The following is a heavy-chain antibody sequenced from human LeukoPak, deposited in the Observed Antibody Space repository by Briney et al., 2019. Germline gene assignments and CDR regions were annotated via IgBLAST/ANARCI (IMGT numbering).Heavy chain of an antibody. CDR1: GGSFSGYY. Sequence: SEILSLTCAVYGGSFSGYYWSWIRQPPGKGLEWIGEINHSGSTNYNPSLKSRVTISVDTSKNQFSLKLSSVTAADTAVYYCASLRRGELYSLGYWGQGTLVTVSS. J-gene: IGHJ4*02. V-gene: IGHV4-34*01. CDR2: INHSGST. D-gene: IGHD3-16*01. CDR3: ASLRRGELYSLGY.